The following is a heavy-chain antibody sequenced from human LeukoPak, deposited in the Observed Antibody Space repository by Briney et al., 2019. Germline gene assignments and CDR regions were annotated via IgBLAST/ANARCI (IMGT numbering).Heavy chain of an antibody. CDR2: ISYDGSNK. D-gene: IGHD3-10*01. V-gene: IGHV3-30*04. CDR3: ARDSPMVRGVPYHYYFDY. J-gene: IGHJ4*02. CDR1: GFTFSSYA. Sequence: GGSLRLSCAASGFTFSSYAMHWVRQAPGKGLEWVAVISYDGSNKYYADSVKGRFTISRDNSKNTLYPQMNSLRAEDTAVYYCARDSPMVRGVPYHYYFDYWGQGTLVTVSS.